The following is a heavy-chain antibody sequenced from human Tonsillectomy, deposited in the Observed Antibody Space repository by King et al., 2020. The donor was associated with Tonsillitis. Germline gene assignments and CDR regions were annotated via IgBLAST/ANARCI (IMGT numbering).Heavy chain of an antibody. CDR2: ISGSSSYI. Sequence: VQLVESGGGLVKPGGSLRLSCAASGFTFSSSSMNWVRQAPGKGLEWVSSISGSSSYIYYADSVKGRFTISRDNAKNSLYLQMNSLRAEDTAVYYCARDSSGWYYFDSWGQGTLVTVSS. CDR1: GFTFSSSS. D-gene: IGHD6-19*01. V-gene: IGHV3-21*01. J-gene: IGHJ4*02. CDR3: ARDSSGWYYFDS.